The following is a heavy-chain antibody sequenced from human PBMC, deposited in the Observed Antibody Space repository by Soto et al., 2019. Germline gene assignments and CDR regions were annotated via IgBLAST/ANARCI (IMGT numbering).Heavy chain of an antibody. D-gene: IGHD2-8*01. V-gene: IGHV4-34*01. Sequence: SETLSLTCAVYGGSFSGYYWSWIRQPPGKGLEWIGEINHSGSTNYNPSLKSRVTISVDTSKNQFSLKLSSVTAADTAVYYCARGCMLGYYYYYYMDVWGKGTTVTVSS. J-gene: IGHJ6*03. CDR2: INHSGST. CDR3: ARGCMLGYYYYYYMDV. CDR1: GGSFSGYY.